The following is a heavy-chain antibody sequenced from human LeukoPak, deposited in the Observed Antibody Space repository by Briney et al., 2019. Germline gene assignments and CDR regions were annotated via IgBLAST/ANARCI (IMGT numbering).Heavy chain of an antibody. D-gene: IGHD4-11*01. CDR1: GFIFNDYS. J-gene: IGHJ4*02. CDR2: IGIDSGNT. Sequence: QAGGSLRLSCAASGFIFNDYSMNWVRQAPGKGLEWISYIGIDSGNTKYADSVKGRFTISGDNAKSSLYLQMNSLRVEDTAVYYCARGHNYAFDNWGQGTLVTVSS. V-gene: IGHV3-48*04. CDR3: ARGHNYAFDN.